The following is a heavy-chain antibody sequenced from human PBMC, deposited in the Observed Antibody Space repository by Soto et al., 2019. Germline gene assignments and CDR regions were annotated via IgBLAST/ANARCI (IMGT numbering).Heavy chain of an antibody. CDR3: AKDQWAVGIVAARRLDY. J-gene: IGHJ4*02. D-gene: IGHD6-13*01. CDR2: ISGSGGNT. Sequence: PGGSLRLSCAASGFTFSSFAMSWVRQAPGKGLEWVSAISGSGGNTYYADSVKGRFTISRDNSENTLYLQMNSLRAEDTALYYCAKDQWAVGIVAARRLDYWGQGTLVTVSS. V-gene: IGHV3-23*01. CDR1: GFTFSSFA.